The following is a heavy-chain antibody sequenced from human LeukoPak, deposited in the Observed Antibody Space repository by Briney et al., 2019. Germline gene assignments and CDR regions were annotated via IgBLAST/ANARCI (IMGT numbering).Heavy chain of an antibody. CDR3: ARGPYSYDSSGAFDI. Sequence: SETLSLTCSVSTYSISSAYFWAWIRQPPGKGLEWIGSINYSGSTNYNPSLKSRVTISVDTSKNQFSLKLSSVTAADTAVYFCARGPYSYDSSGAFDIWGQGTMVTVSS. D-gene: IGHD3-22*01. V-gene: IGHV4-38-2*02. CDR1: TYSISSAYF. J-gene: IGHJ3*02. CDR2: INYSGST.